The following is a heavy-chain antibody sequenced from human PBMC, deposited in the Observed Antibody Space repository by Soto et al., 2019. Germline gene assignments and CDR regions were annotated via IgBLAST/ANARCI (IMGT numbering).Heavy chain of an antibody. Sequence: GGSLRLSCAASGFTFSSYAMSWVGQAPGKGLEWVSTISGSGGSTYYADSVKGRFTISRDNSRNTLYLQMNSLRAEDTAVYYCAKSYYDILTGPMGYFDYWGQGTLVTVSS. CDR3: AKSYYDILTGPMGYFDY. J-gene: IGHJ4*02. CDR1: GFTFSSYA. CDR2: ISGSGGST. V-gene: IGHV3-23*01. D-gene: IGHD3-9*01.